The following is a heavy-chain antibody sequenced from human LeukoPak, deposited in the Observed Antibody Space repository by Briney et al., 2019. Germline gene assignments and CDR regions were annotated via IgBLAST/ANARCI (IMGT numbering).Heavy chain of an antibody. CDR2: ISFDGSNK. J-gene: IGHJ4*02. V-gene: IGHV3-30*03. CDR3: ASARALYGYSGYDEPYFDY. D-gene: IGHD5-12*01. CDR1: GFTFSTYD. Sequence: GGSLRLSCAASGFTFSTYDMHWVRHAPGKGLEWVAVISFDGSNKYYADSVKGRFTISRDNSKNTLYLEMNSLRAEDTAVYYCASARALYGYSGYDEPYFDYWGQGTLVTVSS.